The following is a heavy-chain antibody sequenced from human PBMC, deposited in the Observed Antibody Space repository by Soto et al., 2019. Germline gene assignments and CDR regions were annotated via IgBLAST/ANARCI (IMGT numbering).Heavy chain of an antibody. CDR1: GGSIRNGNYY. D-gene: IGHD1-1*01. CDR2: IYYIGTT. V-gene: IGHV4-31*03. CDR3: AKNETTRPWFDP. Sequence: SETLSLTCTVSGGSIRNGNYYWSWIRQLPGKGLEWIGNIYYIGTTSYNPSLKSRVIISIDTSKNQFSLELTSVLAADTAVYYCAKNETTRPWFDPWGQGTLVTVS. J-gene: IGHJ5*02.